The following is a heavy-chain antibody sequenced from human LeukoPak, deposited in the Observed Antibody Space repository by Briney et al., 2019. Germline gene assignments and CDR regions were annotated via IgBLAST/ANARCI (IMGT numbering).Heavy chain of an antibody. CDR1: GFTFSSYG. CDR2: ISASGGST. CDR3: AKDLVPTTTMTTSFDY. V-gene: IGHV3-23*01. Sequence: GGSLRLSCAASGFTFSSYGMSWVRQAPGKGLEWVSTISASGGSTYYADSVKGRLTLSRDNSKNTLHLQMNSLRAEDTAFYYCAKDLVPTTTMTTSFDYWGQGTLVTVSS. D-gene: IGHD4-17*01. J-gene: IGHJ4*02.